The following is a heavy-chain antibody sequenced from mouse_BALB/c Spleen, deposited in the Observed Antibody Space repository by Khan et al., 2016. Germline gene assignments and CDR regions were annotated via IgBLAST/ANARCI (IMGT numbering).Heavy chain of an antibody. CDR2: IDPANGNT. CDR1: GFNIKDTY. D-gene: IGHD2-4*01. Sequence: VQLQQSGAELVKPGASVKLSCTASGFNIKDTYMHWVKQRPEQGLEWIGRIDPANGNTKYDPKFQGKATITADTSSNTPYLQHSSLTSEDTAVYYCARSPYDYDVGFAYWGQGTLVTVSA. V-gene: IGHV14-3*02. J-gene: IGHJ3*01. CDR3: ARSPYDYDVGFAY.